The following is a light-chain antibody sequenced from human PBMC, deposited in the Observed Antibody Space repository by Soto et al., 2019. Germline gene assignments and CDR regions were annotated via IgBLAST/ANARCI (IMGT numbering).Light chain of an antibody. CDR3: HQYGSSPLT. J-gene: IGKJ4*01. CDR2: GAS. V-gene: IGKV3-20*01. Sequence: VLAQSPGPLSLSPGERATLSCRSSQSLSSDSLAWYQQQPGPAPRLIIYGASSRANGIPDRFSGSRSGTDCTLPISRLEPEDVSVYYCHQYGSSPLTFGGGTKVDIK. CDR1: QSLSSDS.